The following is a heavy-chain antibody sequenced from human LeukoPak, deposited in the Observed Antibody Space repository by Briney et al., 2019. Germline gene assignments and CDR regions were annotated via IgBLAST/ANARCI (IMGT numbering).Heavy chain of an antibody. J-gene: IGHJ6*03. D-gene: IGHD5-18*01. CDR1: GGTFSSYA. Sequence: ASVKVSCKASGGTFSSYAISWVRQAPGQGLEWMGGIIPIFGTANYAQKFQGRVTITTDESTSTAYMELSSLRSEDTAVYYCARGRGTAMVTDYYYYMDVWGKGTTVTVSS. CDR2: IIPIFGTA. V-gene: IGHV1-69*05. CDR3: ARGRGTAMVTDYYYYMDV.